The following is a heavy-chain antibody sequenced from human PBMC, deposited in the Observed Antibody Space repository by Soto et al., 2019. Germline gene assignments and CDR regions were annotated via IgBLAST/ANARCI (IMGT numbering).Heavy chain of an antibody. Sequence: SETLSLTCAASGGSISSSNWWSWVRQPPGKGLEWIGEIYHSGSTNYNPSLKSRVTISVDKSKNQFSLKLSSVTAADTAVYYCARQIRHYDSWSNEYYYYGLDVWGQGTTVTVSS. CDR2: IYHSGST. CDR3: ARQIRHYDSWSNEYYYYGLDV. V-gene: IGHV4-4*02. CDR1: GGSISSSNW. J-gene: IGHJ6*02. D-gene: IGHD3-3*01.